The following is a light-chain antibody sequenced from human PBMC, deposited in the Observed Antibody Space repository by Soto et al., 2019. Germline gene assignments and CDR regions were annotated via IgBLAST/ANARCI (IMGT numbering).Light chain of an antibody. CDR1: SSDFGRYNL. J-gene: IGLJ3*02. V-gene: IGLV2-23*01. CDR3: CAYAGSSPL. Sequence: QSALTQPASVSGSPGQSITISCTGTSSDFGRYNLVSWYQQHPGKAPKLMIYEGSERPSGVSNRFSGSKSGNTASLTVSGLQAEDEADYYCCAYAGSSPLFGGGTKVTVL. CDR2: EGS.